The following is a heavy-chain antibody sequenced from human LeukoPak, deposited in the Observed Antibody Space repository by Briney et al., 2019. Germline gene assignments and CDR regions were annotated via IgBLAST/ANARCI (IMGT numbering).Heavy chain of an antibody. D-gene: IGHD3-3*01. CDR2: ISAYNGNT. Sequence: ASVKVSCKASGYTFTSYGISWVRQAPGQGLEWMGWISAYNGNTNYARKLQGRVTMTTDTSTSTAYMELRSLRSDDTAVYYCARNNYDFWSGGNWFDPWGQGTLVTVSS. CDR1: GYTFTSYG. V-gene: IGHV1-18*01. J-gene: IGHJ5*02. CDR3: ARNNYDFWSGGNWFDP.